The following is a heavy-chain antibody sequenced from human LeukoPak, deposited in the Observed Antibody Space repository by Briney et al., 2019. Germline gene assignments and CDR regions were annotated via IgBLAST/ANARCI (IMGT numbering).Heavy chain of an antibody. V-gene: IGHV3-48*04. CDR3: ARVALEPHYYDSSGYPLLLFDY. CDR2: ISSSGSTI. J-gene: IGHJ4*02. Sequence: PGGSLRLSCAASGFTFSSYWMSWVRQAPGKGLEWVSYISSSGSTIYYADSVKGRFTISRDNAKNSLYLQMNSLRAEDTAVYYCARVALEPHYYDSSGYPLLLFDYWGQGTLVTVSS. D-gene: IGHD3-22*01. CDR1: GFTFSSYW.